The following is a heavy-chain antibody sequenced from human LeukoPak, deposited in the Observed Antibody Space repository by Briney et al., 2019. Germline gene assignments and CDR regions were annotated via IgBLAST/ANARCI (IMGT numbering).Heavy chain of an antibody. Sequence: GGSLRLSCAASGFTFSSYGMSWVRQAPGKGLEWASAISGSGGSTYYADSVKGRFTISRDNSKNTLYLQMNSLRAEDTAVYYCAKIGLTAMALYYFDYWGQGTLVTVSS. D-gene: IGHD5-18*01. CDR1: GFTFSSYG. V-gene: IGHV3-23*01. J-gene: IGHJ4*02. CDR3: AKIGLTAMALYYFDY. CDR2: ISGSGGST.